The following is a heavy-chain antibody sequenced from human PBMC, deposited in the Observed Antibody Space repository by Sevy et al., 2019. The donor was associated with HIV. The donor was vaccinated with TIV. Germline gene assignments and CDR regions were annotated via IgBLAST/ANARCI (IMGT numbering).Heavy chain of an antibody. CDR2: MSYDGTNE. J-gene: IGHJ4*02. Sequence: GGSLRLSCADSGFTFSSYAMHWVRQAPGKGLEWVAVMSYDGTNEYYADSVKGRFTISRDNSKNTLFLQMNSLRAEDTAVYYCARDLSIHPGYIDYWGQGTLVTVSS. CDR1: GFTFSSYA. V-gene: IGHV3-30*04. CDR3: ARDLSIHPGYIDY. D-gene: IGHD2-21*01.